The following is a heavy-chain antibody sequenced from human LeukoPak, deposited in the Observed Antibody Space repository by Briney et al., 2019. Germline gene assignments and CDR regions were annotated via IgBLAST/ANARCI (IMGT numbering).Heavy chain of an antibody. D-gene: IGHD3-10*01. CDR1: GGSISCYY. J-gene: IGHJ4*02. V-gene: IGHV4-4*07. Sequence: SETMSLTCTVSGGSISCYYCSWIRQPAGKGLEWIGRIYTSGSTNYNPSLKSRVTMSVDTSKNQFSLKLSSVTAADTAVYYCARDLPYGSGSYFDYWGQGTLVTVSS. CDR3: ARDLPYGSGSYFDY. CDR2: IYTSGST.